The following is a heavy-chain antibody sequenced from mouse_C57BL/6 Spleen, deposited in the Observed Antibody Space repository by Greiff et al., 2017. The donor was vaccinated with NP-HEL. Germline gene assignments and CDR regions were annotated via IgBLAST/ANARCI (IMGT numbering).Heavy chain of an antibody. J-gene: IGHJ2*01. V-gene: IGHV1-50*01. D-gene: IGHD1-1*01. CDR2: IDPSDSYT. CDR3: ARTNYGSSYERGHYFDY. CDR1: GYTFTSYW. Sequence: QVQLKQPGAELVKPGASVKLSCKASGYTFTSYWMQWVKQRPGQGLEWIGEIDPSDSYTNYNQKFKGKATLTVDPSSSTAYMQLRSLTSEDSAVYYCARTNYGSSYERGHYFDYWGQGTTLTVSS.